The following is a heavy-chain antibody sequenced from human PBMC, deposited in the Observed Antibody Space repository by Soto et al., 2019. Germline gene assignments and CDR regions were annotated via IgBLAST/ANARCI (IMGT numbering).Heavy chain of an antibody. CDR1: GGSISSGDYY. Sequence: SETLSLTCTVSGGSISSGDYYWSWIRQPPGKGLEWIGYIYYSGSTYYNPSLKSRVTISVDTSKNQFSLKLSSVTAAATAVYYCARDPAYCSGGSCYVDYWGQGTLVTVSS. D-gene: IGHD2-15*01. J-gene: IGHJ4*02. CDR2: IYYSGST. CDR3: ARDPAYCSGGSCYVDY. V-gene: IGHV4-30-4*01.